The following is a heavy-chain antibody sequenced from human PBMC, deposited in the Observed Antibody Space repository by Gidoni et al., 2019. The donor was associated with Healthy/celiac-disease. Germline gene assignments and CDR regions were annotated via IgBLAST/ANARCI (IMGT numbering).Heavy chain of an antibody. CDR1: GFSFSIYA. J-gene: IGHJ3*02. Sequence: EVQLVESGGGLVQPGGSLRLSCAASGFSFSIYAMHWLRQAPGKGLEYVSVISSNGGSTYYANSVKGRFTISRDNSKNTLYLQMGSLRAEDMAVYYCARGERYQPIVATTFDIWGQGTMVTVSS. CDR3: ARGERYQPIVATTFDI. D-gene: IGHD5-12*01. V-gene: IGHV3-64*01. CDR2: ISSNGGST.